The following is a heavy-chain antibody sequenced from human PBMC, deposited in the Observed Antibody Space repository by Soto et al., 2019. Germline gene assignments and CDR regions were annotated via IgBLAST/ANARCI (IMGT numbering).Heavy chain of an antibody. CDR1: GFTFSSYA. CDR3: ARKGGDPSPKYFQH. CDR2: ISDDGGTT. D-gene: IGHD2-21*02. V-gene: IGHV3-23*01. J-gene: IGHJ1*01. Sequence: GGSLRLSCAASGFTFSSYAMSWVRQAPGKGLEWVSLISDDGGTTYYADSVKGRLTLSRDNAKNSLYLQMNSLRAEDTAVYYCARKGGDPSPKYFQHWGQGTLVTVSS.